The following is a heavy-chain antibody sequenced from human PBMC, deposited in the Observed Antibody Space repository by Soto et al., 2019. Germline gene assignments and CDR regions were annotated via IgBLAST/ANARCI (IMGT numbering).Heavy chain of an antibody. D-gene: IGHD1-1*01. CDR1: GGSISSSNW. Sequence: SETLSLTCAVSGGSISSSNWWSWVRQPPGKGLEWIGEIYHSGSTNYNPSLRSRVTISVDKSKNQFSLKLSSVTAADTAVYYCARDYWNDGYYGMDVWGQGTTVTVSS. J-gene: IGHJ6*02. CDR2: IYHSGST. CDR3: ARDYWNDGYYGMDV. V-gene: IGHV4-4*02.